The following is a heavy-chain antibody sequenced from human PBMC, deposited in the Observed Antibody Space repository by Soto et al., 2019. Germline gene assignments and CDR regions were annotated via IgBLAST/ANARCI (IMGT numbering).Heavy chain of an antibody. CDR2: ISVSDAFI. V-gene: IGHV3-23*01. D-gene: IGHD1-20*01. CDR1: GFNVGAFA. CDR3: TRETVAGITGLDY. Sequence: GGSLRLSCAASGFNVGAFAVNWVRQAPGKGLEWVSGISVSDAFIYYADSVRGRFSISRDASENIPYLQMNSLRVDDTALYYCTRETVAGITGLDYWGPGTLVTVSS. J-gene: IGHJ4*02.